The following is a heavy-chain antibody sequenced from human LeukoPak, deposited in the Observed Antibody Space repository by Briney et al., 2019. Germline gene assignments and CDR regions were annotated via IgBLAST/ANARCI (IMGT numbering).Heavy chain of an antibody. CDR2: INPSGGST. V-gene: IGHV1-46*01. Sequence: GASVKVSCEASGYTFSNYYIHWVRQAPGQGLEWMGIINPSGGSTTYAQKFQGRVTMTRDMSTSTVYMELISLRSEDTAVYYCARVHHYFDIAFDYWGQGTLVTVSS. D-gene: IGHD3-22*01. J-gene: IGHJ4*02. CDR1: GYTFSNYY. CDR3: ARVHHYFDIAFDY.